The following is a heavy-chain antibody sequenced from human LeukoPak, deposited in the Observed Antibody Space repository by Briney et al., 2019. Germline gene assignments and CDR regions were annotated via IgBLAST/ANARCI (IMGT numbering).Heavy chain of an antibody. J-gene: IGHJ5*02. CDR1: GGSFSGYY. D-gene: IGHD6-6*01. CDR2: INHSGST. V-gene: IGHV4-34*01. Sequence: SETLSLTCAVYGGSFSGYYWRWIRQPPGKGLEWIGEINHSGSTNYNPSLKSRVTISVDTSKNQFSLKLSSVTAADTAVYYCAREKGRSSSPLIRRFLGWFDPWGQGTLVTVSS. CDR3: AREKGRSSSPLIRRFLGWFDP.